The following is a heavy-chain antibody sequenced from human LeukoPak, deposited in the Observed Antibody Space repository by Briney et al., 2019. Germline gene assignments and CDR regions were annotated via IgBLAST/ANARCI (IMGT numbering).Heavy chain of an antibody. J-gene: IGHJ1*01. CDR1: GFTFSGYW. CDR2: INSDGSTT. D-gene: IGHD1-26*01. Sequence: PGGSLRLSCAASGFTFSGYWMHWVRQAPGKGLVWVSRINSDGSTTSYADSVKGRFTISRDNAKNTLYLKMKSLRAEEPAVYYCSGVLDGEWDLDGGEYFQHWGQGTLVTVSS. CDR3: SGVLDGEWDLDGGEYFQH. V-gene: IGHV3-74*01.